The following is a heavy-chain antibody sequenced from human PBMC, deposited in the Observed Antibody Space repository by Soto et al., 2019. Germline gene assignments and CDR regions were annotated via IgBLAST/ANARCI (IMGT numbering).Heavy chain of an antibody. CDR2: ISSSSTI. D-gene: IGHD2-2*01. J-gene: IGHJ4*02. CDR3: ARDSGSDVVPAATHY. CDR1: GFTFSSYS. V-gene: IGHV3-48*01. Sequence: GGSLRLSCAASGFTFSSYSMNWVRQAPGKGLEWVSYISSSSTIYYADSVKGRFTISRDNAKNSLYLQMNSLRAEDTAVYYCARDSGSDVVPAATHYWGQGTLVTVSS.